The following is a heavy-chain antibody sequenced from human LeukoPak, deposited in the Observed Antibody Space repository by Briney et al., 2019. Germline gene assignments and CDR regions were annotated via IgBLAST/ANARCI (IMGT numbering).Heavy chain of an antibody. Sequence: DPSETLSRTCTVSGASMTGHYWTWMRQDPGTGLEWIGNIFHTGSTSYNPALESRVTISLDTSNNQFSLKMTSVTPADTAVYYCAKEGGPARPGLDSWGQGTLVTVSS. CDR2: IFHTGST. V-gene: IGHV4-59*11. J-gene: IGHJ4*02. D-gene: IGHD6-6*01. CDR3: AKEGGPARPGLDS. CDR1: GASMTGHY.